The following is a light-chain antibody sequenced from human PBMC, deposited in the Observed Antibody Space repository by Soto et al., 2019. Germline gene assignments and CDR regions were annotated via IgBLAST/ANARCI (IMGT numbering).Light chain of an antibody. CDR1: QSISSW. J-gene: IGKJ2*01. CDR2: KAS. V-gene: IGKV1-5*03. Sequence: DIPMTQSPSTLSASVGDRVTITCRASQSISSWLAWYQQKPGKAPKLLIYKASSLESGVPSRFSGSGSGTEFTLTISGLQPDDFATYYCQQYNSPYTFGQGTKLEIK. CDR3: QQYNSPYT.